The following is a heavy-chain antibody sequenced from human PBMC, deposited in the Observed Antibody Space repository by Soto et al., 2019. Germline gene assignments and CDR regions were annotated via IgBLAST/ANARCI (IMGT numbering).Heavy chain of an antibody. CDR3: ARVLQVPYDILTGYELYSWFDP. J-gene: IGHJ5*02. CDR2: IYYSGST. D-gene: IGHD3-9*01. CDR1: GGSISSYY. V-gene: IGHV4-59*01. Sequence: PSETLSLTCTVSGGSISSYYWSWIRQPPGKGLEWIGYIYYSGSTNYNPSLKSRVTISVDTSENQFSLKLSSVTAADSAVYYCARVLQVPYDILTGYELYSWFDPWGQGTLVTVSS.